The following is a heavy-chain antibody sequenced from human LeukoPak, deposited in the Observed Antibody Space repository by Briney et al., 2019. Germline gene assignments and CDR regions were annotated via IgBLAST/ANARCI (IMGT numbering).Heavy chain of an antibody. Sequence: PSETLSLTCAVYGGSLSGYYWSWIRQPPGKGLEWIGEINHSGSTNYNPSLKSRVTMSVDTSKNQFSLKLSSVTAADTAVYYCARESGYQIWGQGTLVTVSS. CDR3: ARESGYQI. V-gene: IGHV4-34*01. CDR2: INHSGST. CDR1: GGSLSGYY. D-gene: IGHD5-12*01. J-gene: IGHJ4*02.